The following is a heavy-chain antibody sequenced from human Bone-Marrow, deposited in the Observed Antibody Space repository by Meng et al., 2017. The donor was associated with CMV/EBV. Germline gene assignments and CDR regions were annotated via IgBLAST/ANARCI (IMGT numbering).Heavy chain of an antibody. J-gene: IGHJ6*02. D-gene: IGHD3-3*01. CDR2: INPNSGGT. V-gene: IGHV1-2*02. CDR1: GYTFTGYY. CDR3: TVGPGGRFLDWPKIIGFDYGMDV. Sequence: ASVKVSCKASGYTFTGYYMHWVRQAPGQGLEWMGWINPNSGGTNYAQKFQGRVTMTRDTSISTAYMELSRLRSDATAVYYCTVGPGGRFLDWPKIIGFDYGMDVWGQGTTVTVSS.